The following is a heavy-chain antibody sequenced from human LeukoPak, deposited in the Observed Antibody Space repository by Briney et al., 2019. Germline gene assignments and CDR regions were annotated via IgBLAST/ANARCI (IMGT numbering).Heavy chain of an antibody. J-gene: IGHJ5*02. Sequence: SETLSLTCTVSGGSISSYYWSWIRQPPGKGLEWIGYIYYSGSTNYNPSLKSRVTISVDTSKNQFSLKLSSVTAADTAVYYCARHREAVAGTSVGSEWLDPWGQETLFTVS. CDR2: IYYSGST. CDR1: GGSISSYY. V-gene: IGHV4-59*08. CDR3: ARHREAVAGTSVGSEWLDP. D-gene: IGHD6-13*01.